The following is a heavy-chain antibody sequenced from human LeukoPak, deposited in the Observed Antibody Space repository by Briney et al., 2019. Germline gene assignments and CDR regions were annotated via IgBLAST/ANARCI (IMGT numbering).Heavy chain of an antibody. CDR1: GGSISSYY. J-gene: IGHJ4*02. V-gene: IGHV4-59*01. Sequence: SETLSLTCSVSGGSISSYYWSWIRQPPGKGLEWIGYIYYSGSTNYNPSLKSRVTISVDTSKNQFSLKLSSVTAADTAVYYCARIGGIGGDYFDYWGQGTLVTVSS. D-gene: IGHD1-26*01. CDR2: IYYSGST. CDR3: ARIGGIGGDYFDY.